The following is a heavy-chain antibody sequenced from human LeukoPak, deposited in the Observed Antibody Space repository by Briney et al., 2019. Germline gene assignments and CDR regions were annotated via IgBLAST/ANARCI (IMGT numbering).Heavy chain of an antibody. CDR2: ISSSSSYI. V-gene: IGHV3-21*01. D-gene: IGHD3-9*01. CDR1: GFTFSSYS. J-gene: IGHJ4*02. Sequence: PGGSLRLSCAASGFTFSSYSMNWVRQAPGKGLEWVSSISSSSSYIYYADSVKGRFTISRDNAKNSLYLQMNSLRAEDTAVYYCGRVGRYFDWFMHYWGQGTLVTVSS. CDR3: GRVGRYFDWFMHY.